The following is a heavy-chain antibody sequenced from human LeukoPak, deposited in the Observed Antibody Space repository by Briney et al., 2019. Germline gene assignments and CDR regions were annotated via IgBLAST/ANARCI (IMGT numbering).Heavy chain of an antibody. V-gene: IGHV5-51*01. CDR3: ATHASGIAAAGSFDY. Sequence: GESLKISCKGSGYSFTSYWIGWVRQMPGKGLEWMGVIYPGDSDTRYSPSFQGQVTISADKSISTAYLQWSSLKASDTAMYYCATHASGIAAAGSFDYWGQGTLVTVSS. D-gene: IGHD6-13*01. CDR2: IYPGDSDT. J-gene: IGHJ4*02. CDR1: GYSFTSYW.